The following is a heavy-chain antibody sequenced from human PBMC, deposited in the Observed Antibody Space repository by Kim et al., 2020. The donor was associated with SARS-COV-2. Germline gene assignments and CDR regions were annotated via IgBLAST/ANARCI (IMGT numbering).Heavy chain of an antibody. CDR1: GFTFNNFA. Sequence: GGSLRLSCVASGFTFNNFAMHWVRQAPGEGLELVSAISTDGGLIYYANSVKGRFTISRDNSRNTIFLQLGSLRHEDMAVYYCTREISRVGMYRLALDIWGRGTMVTVSS. J-gene: IGHJ3*02. CDR2: ISTDGGLI. V-gene: IGHV3-64*01. CDR3: TREISRVGMYRLALDI. D-gene: IGHD1-26*01.